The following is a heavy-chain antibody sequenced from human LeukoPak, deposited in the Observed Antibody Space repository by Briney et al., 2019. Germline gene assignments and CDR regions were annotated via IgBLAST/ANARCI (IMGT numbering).Heavy chain of an antibody. CDR3: ARDGVGYCSGGSCYYYYMDV. V-gene: IGHV1-69*13. D-gene: IGHD2-15*01. CDR1: GYTFTSYG. Sequence: SVKVSCKASGYTFTSYGISWVRQAPGQGLEWMGGIIPIFGTANYAQKFQGRVTITADESTSTAYMELSSLRSEDTAVYYCARDGVGYCSGGSCYYYYMDVWGKGTTVTVSS. CDR2: IIPIFGTA. J-gene: IGHJ6*03.